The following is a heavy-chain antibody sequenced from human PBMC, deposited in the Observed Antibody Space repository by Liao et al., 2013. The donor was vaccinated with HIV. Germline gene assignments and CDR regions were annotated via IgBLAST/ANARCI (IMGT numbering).Heavy chain of an antibody. CDR3: ARGGGGKGFDS. D-gene: IGHD4-23*01. V-gene: IGHV4-59*01. Sequence: QVQLQESGPGLVKPSETLSLTCAVSGGSISSYQWTWIRQPPGKGLEWIGHVYYSGSTNYNSSLESRVTISVDTSKNQFSLKVTYVSAADTAVYYCARGGGGKGFDSWGQGILVTVSS. CDR1: GGSISSYQ. CDR2: VYYSGST. J-gene: IGHJ4*02.